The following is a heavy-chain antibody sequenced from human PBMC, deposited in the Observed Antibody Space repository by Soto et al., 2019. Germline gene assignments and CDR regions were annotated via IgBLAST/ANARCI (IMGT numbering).Heavy chain of an antibody. CDR1: GFTFRNYW. CDR3: AGGGASCAHPPDY. CDR2: ISHDERTT. J-gene: IGHJ4*02. D-gene: IGHD3-16*01. V-gene: IGHV3-74*01. Sequence: EVQLVQSGGGLVQPGGSLRLSCAASGFTFRNYWMHWIRQAPGKGLLWVSRISHDERTTTYADAVKGRFTISRDNAKNTLFLQMNSLRAEDTAVYYCAGGGASCAHPPDYWGQGTLVTVSS.